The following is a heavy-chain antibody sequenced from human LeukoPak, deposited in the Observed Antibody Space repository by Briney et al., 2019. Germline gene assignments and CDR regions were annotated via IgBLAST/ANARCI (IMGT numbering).Heavy chain of an antibody. V-gene: IGHV4-34*01. Sequence: SETLSLTCAVYGGSFSGYYWSWIRQPPGKGLEWIGEINHSGSTNCNPSLKSRVTISVDTSKNQFSLKLSSVTAADTAVYYCARLRSCSGGSCYSPWFAPWGQGTLVTVSS. J-gene: IGHJ5*02. CDR1: GGSFSGYY. CDR3: ARLRSCSGGSCYSPWFAP. CDR2: INHSGST. D-gene: IGHD2-15*01.